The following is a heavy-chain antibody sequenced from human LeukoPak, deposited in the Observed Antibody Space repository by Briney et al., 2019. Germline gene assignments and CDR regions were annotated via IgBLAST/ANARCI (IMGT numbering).Heavy chain of an antibody. CDR1: GGSISSGDYY. CDR2: IYYSGST. Sequence: PSETLSLTCTVSGGSISSGDYYWSWIRQPPGKGLEWIGYIYYSGSTYYNPSLKSRVTISVDTSKNQFSLKLSSVTAEDTVVYYCARERESYYYGSGSYGPGPFDPWGQGTMVTVSS. J-gene: IGHJ5*02. D-gene: IGHD3-10*01. V-gene: IGHV4-30-4*02. CDR3: ARERESYYYGSGSYGPGPFDP.